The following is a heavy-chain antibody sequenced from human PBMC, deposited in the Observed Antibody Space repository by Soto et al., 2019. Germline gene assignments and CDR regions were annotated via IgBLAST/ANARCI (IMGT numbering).Heavy chain of an antibody. CDR1: GGTFSSYA. CDR2: IIPIFGTA. V-gene: IGHV1-69*01. CDR3: ERCYYGSGRGFNWFDP. Sequence: QVQLVQSGAEVKKPGASVKVSCKASGGTFSSYAISWVRQAPGQGLEWMGGIIPIFGTANYAQKFQGRVTITADESTSTAYMELSSLRSEDTAVYYCERCYYGSGRGFNWFDPWGQGTLVTVSS. J-gene: IGHJ5*02. D-gene: IGHD3-10*01.